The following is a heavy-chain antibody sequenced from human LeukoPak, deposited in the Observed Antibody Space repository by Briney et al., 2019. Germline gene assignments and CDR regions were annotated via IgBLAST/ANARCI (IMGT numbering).Heavy chain of an antibody. CDR3: ASLDTAKQPLANH. CDR2: IREERGQE. CDR1: GLTVSNHW. J-gene: IGHJ5*02. D-gene: IGHD5-18*01. V-gene: IGHV3-7*03. Sequence: GGSLRLSCVASGLTVSNHWMRWARQAPGKGLEWVANIREERGQEYYVDSVKGRFTISKNSAKNSLYLQMNTLRVEDTAMYYCASLDTAKQPLANHWGQGTLVTVSS.